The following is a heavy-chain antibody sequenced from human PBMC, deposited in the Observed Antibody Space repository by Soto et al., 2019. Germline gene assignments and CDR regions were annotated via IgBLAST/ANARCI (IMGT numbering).Heavy chain of an antibody. V-gene: IGHV1-2*02. D-gene: IGHD2-2*01. CDR1: GYTFTGYY. CDR2: INPNSGGT. J-gene: IGHJ6*02. Sequence: ASVKVSCKASGYTFTGYYMHWVRQAPGQGLEWMGWINPNSGGTNYAQKFQDRVTMTRDTSISTAYMELSRLRSDDTAVYYCVREGYCSSTSCYYYGMDVWGQGTTVTVSS. CDR3: VREGYCSSTSCYYYGMDV.